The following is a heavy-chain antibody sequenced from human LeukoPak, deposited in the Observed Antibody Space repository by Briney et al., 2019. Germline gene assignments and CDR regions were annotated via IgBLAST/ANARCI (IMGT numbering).Heavy chain of an antibody. J-gene: IGHJ3*02. Sequence: GGSLRLSCAASGFTFSSYAMSWVRQAPGKGLEWVSSISSSSSYIYYADSVKGRFTISRDNAKNSLYLQMNSLRAEDTAVYYCARDLSGMATRAFDIWGQGTMVAVSS. D-gene: IGHD5-24*01. CDR2: ISSSSSYI. CDR1: GFTFSSYA. CDR3: ARDLSGMATRAFDI. V-gene: IGHV3-21*01.